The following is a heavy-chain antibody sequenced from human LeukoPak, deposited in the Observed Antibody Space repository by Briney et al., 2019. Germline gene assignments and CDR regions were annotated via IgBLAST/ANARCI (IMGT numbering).Heavy chain of an antibody. CDR2: INPNSGAP. J-gene: IGHJ4*01. V-gene: IGHV1-2*02. Sequence: ASVNVSCKASVYTFTGYYIHWVRQAPPQGREWMGWINPNSGAPNYAQKFQGRVTMTRDTSISTACMELSSLRYDDTAVYYCARGYTYGYRTFDYWGHGNVVIVSA. CDR1: VYTFTGYY. D-gene: IGHD5-18*01. CDR3: ARGYTYGYRTFDY.